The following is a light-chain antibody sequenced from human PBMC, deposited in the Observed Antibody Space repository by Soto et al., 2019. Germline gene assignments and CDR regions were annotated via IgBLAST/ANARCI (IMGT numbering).Light chain of an antibody. CDR2: GAS. Sequence: DIQLTQSPSFLSASVGARVTITCRASQGIRHYLAWYQQKPGKAPSLLMYGASTLQSGVPSRFSGSGSGTEFTLTISSLQPDDFATYYCQHYNSYSEAFGQGTKVELK. J-gene: IGKJ1*01. CDR1: QGIRHY. V-gene: IGKV1-9*01. CDR3: QHYNSYSEA.